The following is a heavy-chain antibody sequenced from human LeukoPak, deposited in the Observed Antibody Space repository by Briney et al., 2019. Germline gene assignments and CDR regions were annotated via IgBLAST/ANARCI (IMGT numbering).Heavy chain of an antibody. V-gene: IGHV1-69*04. Sequence: ASVKVPCKASGGTFSSYAISWVRQAPGQGLEWMGRIIPILGIANYAQKFQGRVTITADKSTSTAYMELSSLRSEDTAVYYCARDQRFFDYWGQGTLVTVSS. CDR2: IIPILGIA. D-gene: IGHD6-25*01. CDR1: GGTFSSYA. CDR3: ARDQRFFDY. J-gene: IGHJ4*02.